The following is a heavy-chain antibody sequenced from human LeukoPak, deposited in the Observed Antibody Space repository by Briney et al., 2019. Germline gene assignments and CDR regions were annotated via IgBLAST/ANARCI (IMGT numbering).Heavy chain of an antibody. D-gene: IGHD2-15*01. CDR2: IYNSGSS. V-gene: IGHV4-59*01. CDR1: GGSISSYY. Sequence: SETLSLTCTISGGSISSYYWTWIRQPPGKGLEWIGYIYNSGSSSYNPSLKSRVTISVDTSKNQFSLKLSSVTAADTAVYYCARRGGYYFDYWGQGTLVTVSS. CDR3: ARRGGYYFDY. J-gene: IGHJ4*02.